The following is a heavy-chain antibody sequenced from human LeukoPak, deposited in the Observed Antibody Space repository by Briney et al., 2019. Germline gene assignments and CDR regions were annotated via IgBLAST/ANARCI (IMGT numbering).Heavy chain of an antibody. CDR1: SAFFSRNGYY. V-gene: IGHV4-39*07. D-gene: IGHD2-8*01. J-gene: IGHJ4*02. Sequence: SETLSLTCTVSSAFFSRNGYYWGWIRLPPGKGLEWIGEVSVSGLTNSNPSLSSRVIMALDTSKNHLSLHLTSVTAADTAVYYCSRENGAFSPFGYWGQGYLVTVLS. CDR3: SRENGAFSPFGY. CDR2: VSVSGLT.